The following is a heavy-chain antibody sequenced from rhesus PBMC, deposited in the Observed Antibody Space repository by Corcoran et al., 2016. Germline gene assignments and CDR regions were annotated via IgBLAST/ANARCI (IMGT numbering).Heavy chain of an antibody. CDR3: GSSGEYYNIWTGPPDY. J-gene: IGHJ4*01. Sequence: QVQLQESGPGVVKPSETLSLTCAVSGGSISDSYRWSWIRQPPGKGLVWIGYIYGSSTSTYYNPSLNSRITISKATSKYQFSLKLSAVTAADTDVYYCGSSGEYYNIWTGPPDYWGQGVLVTVSS. CDR2: IYGSSTST. D-gene: IGHD3-3*01. V-gene: IGHV4S10*01. CDR1: GGSISDSYR.